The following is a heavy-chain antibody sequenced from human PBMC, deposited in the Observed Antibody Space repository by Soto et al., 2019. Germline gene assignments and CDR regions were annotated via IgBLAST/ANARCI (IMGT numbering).Heavy chain of an antibody. CDR3: ARWSGVGVAGMDV. V-gene: IGHV4-30-4*01. CDR2: SLYSGIT. CDR1: GDSINSGDYY. D-gene: IGHD3-10*01. J-gene: IGHJ6*02. Sequence: QVQLQESGPRLVKPLQTLSLTCTVSGDSINSGDYYWSWIRQPPGRGLEWVGYSLYSGITDYNPSHKNRMTISLATSKNQFSLRLNSVTAADTAVYFCARWSGVGVAGMDVWGQGTTVSVSS.